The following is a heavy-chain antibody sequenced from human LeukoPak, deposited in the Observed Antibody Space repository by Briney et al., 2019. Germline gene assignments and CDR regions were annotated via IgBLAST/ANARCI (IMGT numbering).Heavy chain of an antibody. CDR1: GFTFSSYW. CDR3: ARGPPYSSGCPDY. D-gene: IGHD6-19*01. Sequence: GGSLRLSCVASGFTFSSYWMHWVRQAPGKGLVWISRINSDGTSKNYAGSVKGRFTISRDNAKNTLYLQMNSLRAEDTAVYHCARGPPYSSGCPDYWGQGNLVTVSS. J-gene: IGHJ4*02. CDR2: INSDGTSK. V-gene: IGHV3-74*01.